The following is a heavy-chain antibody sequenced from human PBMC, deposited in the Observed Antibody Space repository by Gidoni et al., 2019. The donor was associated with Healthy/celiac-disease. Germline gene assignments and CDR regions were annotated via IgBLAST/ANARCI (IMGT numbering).Heavy chain of an antibody. J-gene: IGHJ3*02. D-gene: IGHD2-15*01. CDR2: IYHSGST. CDR3: ARTPSGSWMVTPGAFDI. V-gene: IGHV4-38-2*01. Sequence: QVQLQESGPGLVKPSETLSLTCAVSGYSISSGYYWGWIRQPPGKGLEWIGSIYHSGSTYYNPSLKSRVTISVDTSKNQFSLKLSSVTAADTAVYYCARTPSGSWMVTPGAFDIWGQGTMVTVSS. CDR1: GYSISSGYY.